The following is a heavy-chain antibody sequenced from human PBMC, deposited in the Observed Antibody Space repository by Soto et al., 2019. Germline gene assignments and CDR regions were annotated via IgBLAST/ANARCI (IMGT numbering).Heavy chain of an antibody. V-gene: IGHV1-18*01. CDR2: IGPHNGNT. CDR1: GYTFLSYG. J-gene: IGHJ4*02. CDR3: ARDRSTHDY. D-gene: IGHD1-1*01. Sequence: QVQLVQSGVEVKKPGASVKVSCNTSGYTFLSYGISWVRQAPGQGLEWMGWIGPHNGNTNYAPRFQGRVTVTTDTSTSTAYMELRSLRSDDTAVYYCARDRSTHDYWGEGTLVTVFS.